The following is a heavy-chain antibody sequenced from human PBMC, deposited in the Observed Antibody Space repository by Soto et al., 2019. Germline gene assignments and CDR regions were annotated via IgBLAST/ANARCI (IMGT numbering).Heavy chain of an antibody. Sequence: GASLKISCEGSGYSFTSYWISWVRQMHGIGLECMGSIAPSDSYTNYSPSFQGHVTISADKSISTAYLQWSSLKASDPAMYYCATADPLPRFTPRSSGIWGQGTLVTVSP. CDR3: ATADPLPRFTPRSSGI. CDR1: GYSFTSYW. CDR2: IAPSDSYT. V-gene: IGHV5-10-1*01. J-gene: IGHJ1*01. D-gene: IGHD2-21*02.